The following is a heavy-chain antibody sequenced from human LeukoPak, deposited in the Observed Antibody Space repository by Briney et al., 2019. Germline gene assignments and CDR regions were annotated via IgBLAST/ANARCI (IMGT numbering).Heavy chain of an antibody. J-gene: IGHJ5*02. CDR1: GGSISSYY. D-gene: IGHD3-3*01. CDR3: ARDKDDFWSGYLNWFDP. V-gene: IGHV4-4*07. CDR2: IYTSGST. Sequence: SETLSLTCTVSGGSISSYYWSWIRQPAGKGLEWIGRIYTSGSTNYNPSLKSRVTMSVDTSKNQFSLKLSSVTAADTAVYYCARDKDDFWSGYLNWFDPWGQGTLVTVSS.